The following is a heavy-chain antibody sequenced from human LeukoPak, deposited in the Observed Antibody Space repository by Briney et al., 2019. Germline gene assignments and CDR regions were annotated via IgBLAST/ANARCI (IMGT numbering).Heavy chain of an antibody. Sequence: GGSLRLSLEAFGFTFSNAWKSWVRQAPGKGLEWVGRIKSKTDGGTTDYAAPVKGRFTISRDVSKNTLYLQINSLKTENTAVYYFSTYKVTTAFDLWGRGTLVTVSS. V-gene: IGHV3-15*01. J-gene: IGHJ2*01. CDR1: GFTFSNAW. D-gene: IGHD4-17*01. CDR2: IKSKTDGGTT. CDR3: STYKVTTAFDL.